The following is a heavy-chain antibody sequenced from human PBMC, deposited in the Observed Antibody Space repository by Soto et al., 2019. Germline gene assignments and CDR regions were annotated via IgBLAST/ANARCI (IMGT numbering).Heavy chain of an antibody. CDR2: SRNKANSYTT. CDR1: GFTFSDHY. D-gene: IGHD6-19*01. Sequence: EVQLVESGGGLVQPGGSLRLSCAASGFTFSDHYMDWVRQAPGKGLEWVGRSRNKANSYTTEYAASVKGRFTISRDDSIDSLYLQMNSLNTEDTAIYYCARGKYTSGWDTEYWGQGTLVTVSS. CDR3: ARGKYTSGWDTEY. V-gene: IGHV3-72*01. J-gene: IGHJ4*02.